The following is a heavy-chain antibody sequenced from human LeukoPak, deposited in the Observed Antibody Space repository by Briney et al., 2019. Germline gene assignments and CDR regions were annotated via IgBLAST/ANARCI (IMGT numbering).Heavy chain of an antibody. J-gene: IGHJ4*02. D-gene: IGHD5-24*01. V-gene: IGHV4-34*01. CDR2: INHSGST. CDR1: GFTFSVSW. CDR3: ARLYLPATRFDY. Sequence: GSLRLSCAASGFTFSVSWMSWIRQPPGKGLEWIGEINHSGSTNYNPSLKSRVTISVDTSKNQFSLKLTSVTAADTAVYYCARLYLPATRFDYWGQGTLVTVSS.